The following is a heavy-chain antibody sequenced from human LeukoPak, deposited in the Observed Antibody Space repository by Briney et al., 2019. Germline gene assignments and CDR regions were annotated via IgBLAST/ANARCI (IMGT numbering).Heavy chain of an antibody. CDR2: ISYDGSNK. CDR3: ARSPFHYYDSSGYAN. J-gene: IGHJ4*02. CDR1: GFTFSSYA. V-gene: IGHV3-30*04. D-gene: IGHD3-22*01. Sequence: GGSLRLSCAASGFTFSSYAMHWVRQAPGKGLEWVAVISYDGSNKYYADSVKGRFTISRDNSKNTLYLQMNSLRAEDTAVYYCARSPFHYYDSSGYANWGQGTLVTVSS.